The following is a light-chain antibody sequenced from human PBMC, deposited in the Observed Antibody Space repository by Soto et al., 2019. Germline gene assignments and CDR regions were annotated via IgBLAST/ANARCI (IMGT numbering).Light chain of an antibody. V-gene: IGLV1-40*01. CDR2: GNS. Sequence: QPVLTQPRSVSGAPGKRVTISCTGSSSKIGAGYDVHWYQQLPGTAPKLLIYGNSNRPSGVPDRFSGSKSGTSASLAITGLQAEDDADYYCQSYDSSLSAYVFGTGTKLTVL. J-gene: IGLJ1*01. CDR1: SSKIGAGYD. CDR3: QSYDSSLSAYV.